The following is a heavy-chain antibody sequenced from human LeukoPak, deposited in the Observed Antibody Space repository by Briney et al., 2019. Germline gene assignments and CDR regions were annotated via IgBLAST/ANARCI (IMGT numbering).Heavy chain of an antibody. CDR2: INHSGST. J-gene: IGHJ4*02. CDR1: GGSFSGYY. CDR3: ARGRGWSSGWPAYFDY. Sequence: KASETLSLTCAVYGGSFSGYYWSWIRQPPGKGLEWIGEINHSGSTNYNPSLKSRVTISVDTSKNQFSLKLSSVTAADTAVYYCARGRGWSSGWPAYFDYWGQGTLVTVSS. V-gene: IGHV4-34*01. D-gene: IGHD6-19*01.